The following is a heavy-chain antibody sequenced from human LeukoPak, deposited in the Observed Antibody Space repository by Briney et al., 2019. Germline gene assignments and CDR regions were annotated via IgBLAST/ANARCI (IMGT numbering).Heavy chain of an antibody. V-gene: IGHV4-59*01. CDR1: GGSISSYY. CDR3: ARGLRWNDY. CDR2: IYDTGTN. J-gene: IGHJ4*02. Sequence: PSETLSLTCTVSGGSISSYYWSWIRQPPGKGLEWIGYIYDTGTNNYNPSLQSRVTISVDTSSNQFSLKLSSVTAADTAVYYCARGLRWNDYWGQGTLVTVSS. D-gene: IGHD4-23*01.